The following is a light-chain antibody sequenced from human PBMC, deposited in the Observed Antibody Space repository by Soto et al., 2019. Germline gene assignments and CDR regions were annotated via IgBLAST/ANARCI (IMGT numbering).Light chain of an antibody. Sequence: EIVLTQSPATLSLSPGERATFSCRDSRSVGSHLTWYQQKHGQAPRLLIYDASNRATGIPARFSGSGSGTVFTLTISSLESEDFAFFYGQQLTTFRLIFGGGTKLEI. CDR3: QQLTTFRLI. J-gene: IGKJ4*01. V-gene: IGKV3-11*01. CDR1: RSVGSH. CDR2: DAS.